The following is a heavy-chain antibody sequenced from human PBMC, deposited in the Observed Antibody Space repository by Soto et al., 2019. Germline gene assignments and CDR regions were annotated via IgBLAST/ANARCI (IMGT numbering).Heavy chain of an antibody. V-gene: IGHV4-30-4*01. Sequence: SSETLSLTCTFSGGSIISGDYYWSWIRQPPGKGLEWIGYTYYSGSTYYNPSLKSRVTISVDTSKNQFYLKLSSVTAADTAVYYCARFRYDFWSGYTAVDYWGQGTLVTVSS. D-gene: IGHD3-3*01. CDR1: GGSIISGDYY. J-gene: IGHJ4*02. CDR3: ARFRYDFWSGYTAVDY. CDR2: TYYSGST.